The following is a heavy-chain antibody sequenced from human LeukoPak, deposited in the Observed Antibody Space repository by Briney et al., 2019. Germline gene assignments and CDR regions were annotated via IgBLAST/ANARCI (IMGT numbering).Heavy chain of an antibody. V-gene: IGHV4-4*07. Sequence: ETLLLSFTIPGGSISSYYWTWSRQPAAKGLERIGRIHTSGSTNHNPSLKSRDTMSVDTSNNRFSLKLSSVTAADTAVYYCARETEGHGGRSWDFWGQGTLVTVSS. CDR3: ARETEGHGGRSWDF. J-gene: IGHJ4*02. D-gene: IGHD2-15*01. CDR2: IHTSGST. CDR1: GGSISSYY.